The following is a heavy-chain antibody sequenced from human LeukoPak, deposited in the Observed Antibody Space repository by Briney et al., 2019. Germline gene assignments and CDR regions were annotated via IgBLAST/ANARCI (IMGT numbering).Heavy chain of an antibody. V-gene: IGHV4-39*01. J-gene: IGHJ5*02. CDR3: ARPGIAAAAVVIDP. Sequence: SETLSLTCTVSGGSISSTSYYWGWIRQPPGKGLEWIGSMSYSGSTHYNPSLKSRVTISVDTSKNQFSLKVSSVTAADTAVYYCARPGIAAAAVVIDPWGQGTLVTVSS. CDR1: GGSISSTSYY. D-gene: IGHD6-13*01. CDR2: MSYSGST.